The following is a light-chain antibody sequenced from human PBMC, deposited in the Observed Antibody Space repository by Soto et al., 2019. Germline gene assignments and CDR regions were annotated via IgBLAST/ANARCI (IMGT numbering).Light chain of an antibody. CDR3: QQYNNWSRT. CDR1: QSISSY. V-gene: IGKV1-33*01. J-gene: IGKJ4*02. CDR2: AAS. Sequence: DIQMTQSPASLSASVGDRVTITFQASQSISSYLNWYQQKPAKAPKLLIYAASTLQSAVPSRFSGSGSGTEFTRTIISLQSEDFAVYYCQQYNNWSRTFGEGTKVDIK.